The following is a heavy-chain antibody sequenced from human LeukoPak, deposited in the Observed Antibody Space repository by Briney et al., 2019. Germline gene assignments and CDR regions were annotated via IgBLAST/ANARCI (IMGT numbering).Heavy chain of an antibody. CDR1: GYTFTTYY. V-gene: IGHV1-2*02. J-gene: IGHJ4*02. CDR2: INPDSGGT. D-gene: IGHD3-10*01. CDR3: ARGARRGLLWFGELSTSVLPFDY. Sequence: GASVKVSCKASGYTFTTYYMHWVRQAHGQGLEWMGWINPDSGGTNYAQKFQGRVTMTRDTSISTAYMELSRLRSDDTAVYYCARGARRGLLWFGELSTSVLPFDYWGQGTLVTVSS.